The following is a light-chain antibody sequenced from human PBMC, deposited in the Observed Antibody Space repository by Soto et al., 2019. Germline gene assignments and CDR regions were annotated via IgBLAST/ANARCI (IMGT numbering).Light chain of an antibody. V-gene: IGLV4-60*02. J-gene: IGLJ1*01. Sequence: QPVLTQSSSASASLGSSVKLTCTLSSGHSSYNIAWHQQQPGKAPRYLMKVEGSGSYDKGSGVPDRFSGSSSGADRYLTISNLQFEDEADYYCETWDSNPRVYGTGTKVTVL. CDR3: ETWDSNPRV. CDR1: SGHSSYN. CDR2: VEGSGSY.